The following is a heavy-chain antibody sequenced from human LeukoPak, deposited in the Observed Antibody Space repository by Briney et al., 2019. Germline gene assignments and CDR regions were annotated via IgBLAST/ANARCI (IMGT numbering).Heavy chain of an antibody. Sequence: SETLSLTCTVSGGSISSSSYYWGWIRQPPGKGLEWIGSIYYSGSTYYNPSLKSRVTISVDTSKNQFSLKLSSVTAADTAVYYCARVGHSSSWYRRGIDYWGQGTLVTVSS. CDR1: GGSISSSSYY. CDR2: IYYSGST. J-gene: IGHJ4*02. CDR3: ARVGHSSSWYRRGIDY. D-gene: IGHD6-13*01. V-gene: IGHV4-39*07.